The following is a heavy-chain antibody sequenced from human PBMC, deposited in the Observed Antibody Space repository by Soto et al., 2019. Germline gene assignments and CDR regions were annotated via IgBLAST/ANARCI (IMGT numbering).Heavy chain of an antibody. V-gene: IGHV3-21*01. Sequence: TGGSLRRSCAASGFTFSMDSMNCVRQAPGKGLESVSPISSSRSHIYSAHSVQGRFTISRDNAKDSLYLQMNSLSAEDTAVYYCARHSRQRIFDSWGQRPLVTVSS. J-gene: IGHJ4*02. CDR2: ISSSRSHI. D-gene: IGHD2-15*01. CDR1: GFTFSMDS. CDR3: ARHSRQRIFDS.